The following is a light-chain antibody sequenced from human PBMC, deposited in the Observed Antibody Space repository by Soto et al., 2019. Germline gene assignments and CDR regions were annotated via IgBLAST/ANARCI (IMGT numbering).Light chain of an antibody. J-gene: IGLJ3*02. CDR1: SSDVGGYNY. CDR2: EVS. V-gene: IGLV2-14*01. Sequence: QSVLTQPASVSGSPGQSITISCTGTSSDVGGYNYVSWYQQHPGKAPKVMIYEVSNRPSGVSYRFSASKSGNTASLTISGLQAEDEADYYCSSYTSSSTLVFGGGTQLTVL. CDR3: SSYTSSSTLV.